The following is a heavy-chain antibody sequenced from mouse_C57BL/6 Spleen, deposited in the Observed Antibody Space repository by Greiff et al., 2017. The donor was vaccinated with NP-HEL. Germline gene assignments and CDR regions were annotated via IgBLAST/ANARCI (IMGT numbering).Heavy chain of an antibody. CDR3: ARGDGNYVNFDY. CDR2: INPGSGGT. J-gene: IGHJ2*01. CDR1: GYAFTNYL. D-gene: IGHD2-1*01. V-gene: IGHV1-54*01. Sequence: QVQLKESGAELVRPGTSVKVSCKASGYAFTNYLIEWVKQRPGQGLEWIGVINPGSGGTNYNEKFKGKATLTADKSSSTAYMQLSSLTSEDSAVYFCARGDGNYVNFDYWGQGTTLTVSS.